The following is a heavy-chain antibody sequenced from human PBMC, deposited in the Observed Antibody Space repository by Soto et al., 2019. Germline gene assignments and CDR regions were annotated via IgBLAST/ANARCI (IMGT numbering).Heavy chain of an antibody. CDR3: ASRFGYSSSWWVWDY. J-gene: IGHJ4*02. CDR1: GFTFSSYG. Sequence: QVQLVESGGGVVQPGRSLRLSCAASGFTFSSYGMHWVRQAPGKGLEWVAVISYDGSNKYYADAVKGRFTISRDNAKNSLDLQMNSLRAEDTAVYYCASRFGYSSSWWVWDYWGQGTLVTVSS. V-gene: IGHV3-30*03. D-gene: IGHD6-13*01. CDR2: ISYDGSNK.